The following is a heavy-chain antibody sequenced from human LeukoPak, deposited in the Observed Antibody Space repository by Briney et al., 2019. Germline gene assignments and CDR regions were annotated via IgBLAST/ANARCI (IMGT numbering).Heavy chain of an antibody. CDR3: ARYSLGYYDSSGYYNFDD. CDR1: GGTFSSYA. D-gene: IGHD3-22*01. V-gene: IGHV1-69*13. Sequence: SVKVSCKASGGTFSSYAISWVRQAPGQGLEWMGGIIPIFGTASYAQKFQGRVTITADESTSTAYMGLSSLRSEDTAVYYCARYSLGYYDSSGYYNFDDRGQGPLVTVSS. J-gene: IGHJ4*02. CDR2: IIPIFGTA.